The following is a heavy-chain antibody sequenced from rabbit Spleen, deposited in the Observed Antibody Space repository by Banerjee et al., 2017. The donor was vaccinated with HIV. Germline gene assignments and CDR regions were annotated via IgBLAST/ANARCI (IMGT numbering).Heavy chain of an antibody. Sequence: QEQLVESGGGLVKPGGSLALTCKASGFSLNNKYVMCWVRQAPGKGLEWIACINTKSGENVYATWSKGRFTISKTSSTTVTLQMTSLTAADTATYFCARDTASSFSSYGMDLWGPGTLVTVS. J-gene: IGHJ6*01. V-gene: IGHV1S45*01. CDR3: ARDTASSFSSYGMDL. CDR1: GFSLNNKYV. CDR2: INTKSGEN. D-gene: IGHD8-1*01.